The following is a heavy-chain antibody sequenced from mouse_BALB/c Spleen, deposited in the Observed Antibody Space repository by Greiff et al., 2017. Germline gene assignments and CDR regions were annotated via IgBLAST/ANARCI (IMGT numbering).Heavy chain of an antibody. D-gene: IGHD2-2*01. CDR2: INPSSGYT. Sequence: VQLQQSAAELARPGASVKMSCKASGYTFTSYTMHWVKQRPGQGLEWIGYINPSSGYTEYNQKFKDKTTLTADKSSSTAYMQLSSLTSEDSAVYYCARLGRLRRDWYFDVWGAGTTVTVSS. J-gene: IGHJ1*01. CDR3: ARLGRLRRDWYFDV. CDR1: GYTFTSYT. V-gene: IGHV1-4*02.